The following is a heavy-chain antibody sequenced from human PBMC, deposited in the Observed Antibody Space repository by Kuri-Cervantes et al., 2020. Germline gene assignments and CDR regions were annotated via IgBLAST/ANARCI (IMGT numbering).Heavy chain of an antibody. V-gene: IGHV3-33*08. CDR3: ARDEYYYDSSGYFEWFDP. CDR1: GFTFSDYY. D-gene: IGHD3-22*01. CDR2: IWYDGSNK. J-gene: IGHJ5*02. Sequence: GGSLRLSCAASGFTFSDYYMSWIRQAPGKGLEWVAVIWYDGSNKYYADSVKGRFTISRDNSKNTLYLQMNSLRAEDTAVYYCARDEYYYDSSGYFEWFDPWGQGTLVTVSS.